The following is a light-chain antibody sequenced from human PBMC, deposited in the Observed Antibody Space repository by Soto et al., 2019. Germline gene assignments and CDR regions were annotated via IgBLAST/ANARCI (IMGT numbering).Light chain of an antibody. V-gene: IGLV2-14*01. Sequence: QSALTQPASVSGSPGQSITISCTGTSSDVGGYNYVSWYQQHPGKAPKLMIYDVSNRPSGVSNRFSGSKSDNTASLTISGLQADDEDDYYCSSYTSSSTSVVFGGGTQLTVL. J-gene: IGLJ2*01. CDR3: SSYTSSSTSVV. CDR1: SSDVGGYNY. CDR2: DVS.